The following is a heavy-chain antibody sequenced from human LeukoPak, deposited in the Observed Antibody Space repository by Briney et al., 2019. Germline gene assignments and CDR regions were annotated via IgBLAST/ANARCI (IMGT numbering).Heavy chain of an antibody. Sequence: ASVKVSCKASGGTFSSYAISWVRQAPGQGLEWMGGIIPIFGTANYAQKFQGRVTITADESTSTAYMELSSLRSEDTAVYYCASYGVDAFDTWGQGTMVTVSS. V-gene: IGHV1-69*01. CDR1: GGTFSSYA. D-gene: IGHD4-17*01. CDR2: IIPIFGTA. J-gene: IGHJ3*02. CDR3: ASYGVDAFDT.